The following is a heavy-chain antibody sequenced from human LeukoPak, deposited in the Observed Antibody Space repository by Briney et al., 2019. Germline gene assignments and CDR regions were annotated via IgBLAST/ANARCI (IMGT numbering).Heavy chain of an antibody. D-gene: IGHD6-13*01. Sequence: SETLSLTCTVSGGSISSYYWSWTRQPPGKGLEWIGYIYYSGSTNYNPSLKSRVTISVDTSKNQFSLKLSSVTAADTAVYYCARDRYSSSWYRDAFDIWGQGTMVTVSS. CDR2: IYYSGST. V-gene: IGHV4-59*01. J-gene: IGHJ3*02. CDR1: GGSISSYY. CDR3: ARDRYSSSWYRDAFDI.